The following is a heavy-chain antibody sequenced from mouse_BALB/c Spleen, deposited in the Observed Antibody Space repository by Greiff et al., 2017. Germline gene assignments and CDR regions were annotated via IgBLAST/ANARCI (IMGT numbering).Heavy chain of an antibody. Sequence: EVQLQQSGPELVKPGASVKISCKASGYSFTGYFMNWVMQSHGKSLEWIGRINPYNGDTFYNQKFKGKATLTVDKSSSTAHMELRSLASEDSAVYYCAREEVRRHGYAMDYWGQGTSVTVSS. V-gene: IGHV1-20*02. J-gene: IGHJ4*01. D-gene: IGHD2-14*01. CDR2: INPYNGDT. CDR3: AREEVRRHGYAMDY. CDR1: GYSFTGYF.